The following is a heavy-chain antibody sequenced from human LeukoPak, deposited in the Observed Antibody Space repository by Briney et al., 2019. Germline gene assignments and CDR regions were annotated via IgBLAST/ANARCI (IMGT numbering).Heavy chain of an antibody. CDR2: INPNSGGT. V-gene: IGHV1-2*02. CDR1: GYTFTGYY. J-gene: IGHJ6*03. CDR3: ARKILGAGNYYMDV. Sequence: ASVKVSCKASGYTFTGYYMHWVRQAPGQGLEWMGWINPNSGGTNYAQKFQGRVTMTRDTSISTAYMELSRLRSDDTAVYYCARKILGAGNYYMDVWGKGTTVTISS.